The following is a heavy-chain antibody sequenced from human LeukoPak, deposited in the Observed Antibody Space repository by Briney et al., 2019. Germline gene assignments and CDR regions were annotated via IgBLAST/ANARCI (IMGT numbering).Heavy chain of an antibody. CDR2: IWHDGGNK. CDR3: SNAFDY. Sequence: GGSLRLSCAASGFTFSNYGMHWVRQAPGKGLEWVAVIWHDGGNKYYIDSVKGRFTISRDNSKNTVYLQVNSLRSEDTAVYYCSNAFDYWGQGTLVTVSS. D-gene: IGHD4-11*01. CDR1: GFTFSNYG. J-gene: IGHJ4*02. V-gene: IGHV3-33*01.